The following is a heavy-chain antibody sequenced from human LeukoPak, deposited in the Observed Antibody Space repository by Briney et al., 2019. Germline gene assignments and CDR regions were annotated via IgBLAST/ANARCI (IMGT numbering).Heavy chain of an antibody. Sequence: GGSLRLSCAASGFTFSCCAMHWVRQVPGKGLEWVAVMSYDGSNKFYADSVKGRFTISRDNSKNTLNLQMNSLRAEGTAVYYCAREVNGWFDPWGQGTLVTVSS. CDR1: GFTFSCCA. V-gene: IGHV3-30*04. CDR2: MSYDGSNK. J-gene: IGHJ5*02. CDR3: AREVNGWFDP.